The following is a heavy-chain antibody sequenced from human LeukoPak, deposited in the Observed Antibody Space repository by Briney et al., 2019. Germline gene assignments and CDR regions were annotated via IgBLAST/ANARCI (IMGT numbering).Heavy chain of an antibody. D-gene: IGHD7-27*01. Sequence: VGSVKVSCKASGYTFTSYDFNWVRQATGQRPEWMGWMSPNSGDTGYAQKFQDRVTMTRNTSISTAYMGLSSLRSDDTAVYYCARGPPNWGYDYWGPGTLVTVSS. CDR3: ARGPPNWGYDY. V-gene: IGHV1-8*01. CDR1: GYTFTSYD. CDR2: MSPNSGDT. J-gene: IGHJ4*02.